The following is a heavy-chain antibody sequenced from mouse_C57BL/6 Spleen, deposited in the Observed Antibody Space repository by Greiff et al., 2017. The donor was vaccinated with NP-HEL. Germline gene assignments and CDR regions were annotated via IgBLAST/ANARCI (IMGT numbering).Heavy chain of an antibody. J-gene: IGHJ3*01. CDR2: IYPGDGDT. CDR1: GYAFSSSW. D-gene: IGHD1-1*01. Sequence: QVQLKQSGPELVKPGASVKISCKASGYAFSSSWMNWVKQRPGKGLEWIGRIYPGDGDTNYNGKFKGKATLTADKSSSTAYMQLSSLTSEDSAVYFCARCAGSAWFAYWGHGTLVTVSA. V-gene: IGHV1-82*01. CDR3: ARCAGSAWFAY.